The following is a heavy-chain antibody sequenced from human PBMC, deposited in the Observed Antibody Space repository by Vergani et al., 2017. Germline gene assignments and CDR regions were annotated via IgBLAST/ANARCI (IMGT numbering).Heavy chain of an antibody. D-gene: IGHD4-17*01. CDR2: IRYDGSNT. CDR3: ARGMTTETTDLDGFDI. Sequence: QVQLVESGGGVVQPGGSLRLSCGASGFTFSNYCMHWVRQAPGKGLEWVTFIRYDGSNTYYADSVKGRFTISRDDSKNTLHLQMNSLRPEDTAVYYCARGMTTETTDLDGFDIWGQGTMVSVSS. J-gene: IGHJ3*02. CDR1: GFTFSNYC. V-gene: IGHV3-30*02.